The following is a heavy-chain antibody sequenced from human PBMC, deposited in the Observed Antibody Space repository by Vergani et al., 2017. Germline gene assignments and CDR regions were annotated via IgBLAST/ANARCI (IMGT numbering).Heavy chain of an antibody. J-gene: IGHJ3*02. CDR1: GFTFSSYW. D-gene: IGHD3-3*01. CDR3: ARDXTRFTIFGVVIRDDAFDI. V-gene: IGHV3-7*01. Sequence: EVQLVESGGGLVQPGGSLRLSCAASGFTFSSYWMSWVRQAPGKGLEWVANIKQDGSEKYYVDSVKGRFTISRDHAKNSLYLQMNSLRAEDTDVYYCARDXTRFTIFGVVIRDDAFDIWGQGTMVTVSS. CDR2: IKQDGSEK.